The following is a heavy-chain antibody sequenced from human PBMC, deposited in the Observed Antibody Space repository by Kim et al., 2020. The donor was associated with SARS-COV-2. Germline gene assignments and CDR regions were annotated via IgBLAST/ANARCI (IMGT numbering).Heavy chain of an antibody. D-gene: IGHD2-15*01. CDR3: ATLNCSSTSCFYYFDF. V-gene: IGHV4-31*02. Sequence: SLRSRVTMSVDTSKNQFSLKLRAVTAADTAVYYCATLNCSSTSCFYYFDFWGQGTLVTVSS. J-gene: IGHJ4*02.